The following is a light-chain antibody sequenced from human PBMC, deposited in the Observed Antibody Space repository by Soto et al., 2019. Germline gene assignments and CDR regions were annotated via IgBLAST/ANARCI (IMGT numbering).Light chain of an antibody. J-gene: IGKJ4*01. CDR2: AAS. Sequence: DIQMTQSPSSVSASVGDRVTITCRASQGISSWLAWHQQKPGKAPKLLIYAASSLQSGVPSRFSGSGSGTDFTLTISSLHPEDFATYYCQQANSFPLTIGGGTKVEIK. V-gene: IGKV1D-12*01. CDR1: QGISSW. CDR3: QQANSFPLT.